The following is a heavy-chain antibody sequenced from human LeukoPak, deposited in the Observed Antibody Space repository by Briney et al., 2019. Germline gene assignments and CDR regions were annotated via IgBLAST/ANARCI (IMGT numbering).Heavy chain of an antibody. Sequence: ASVKVSCKASGYTFTGYYMHWVRQAPGQGLEWMGWINPNSGGTNYAQKFQGRVTMTRDTSISTAYMELSRLRSEDTAVYYCARDDCSSTSCPPTFDYWGQGTLVTVSS. D-gene: IGHD2-2*01. V-gene: IGHV1-2*02. CDR2: INPNSGGT. CDR1: GYTFTGYY. J-gene: IGHJ4*02. CDR3: ARDDCSSTSCPPTFDY.